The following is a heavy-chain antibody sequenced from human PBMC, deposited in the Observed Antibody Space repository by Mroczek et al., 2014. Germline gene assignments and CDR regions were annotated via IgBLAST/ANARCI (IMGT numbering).Heavy chain of an antibody. V-gene: IGHV1-46*03. CDR1: GYTFTSYY. D-gene: IGHD2-2*01. CDR2: INPSGGST. CDR3: ARDLPVEVVPAATFDY. J-gene: IGHJ4*02. Sequence: QVQLVQSGAEVKKPGASVKVSCKASGYTFTSYYMHWVRQAPGQGLEWMGIINPSGGSTSYAQKFQGRVTMTRDTSTSTVYMELSSLRSEDTAVYYCARDLPVEVVPAATFDYVGPGNPGHRLL.